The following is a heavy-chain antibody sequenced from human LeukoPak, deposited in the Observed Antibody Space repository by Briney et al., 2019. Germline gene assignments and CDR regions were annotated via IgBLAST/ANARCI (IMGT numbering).Heavy chain of an antibody. V-gene: IGHV3-30*03. CDR1: GFTFSSYG. D-gene: IGHD6-13*01. J-gene: IGHJ4*02. CDR2: ISYDGSNK. CDR3: ARGAAAAATTEFYPFDY. Sequence: GRSLRLSCAASGFTFSSYGMHWVRQAPGKGLEWVAVISYDGSNKYYADSVKGRFTISRDNAKNSLYLQMNSLRAEDTAVYYCARGAAAAATTEFYPFDYWGQGTLVTVSS.